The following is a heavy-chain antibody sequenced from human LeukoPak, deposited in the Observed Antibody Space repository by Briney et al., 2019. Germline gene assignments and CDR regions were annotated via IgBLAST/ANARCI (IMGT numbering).Heavy chain of an antibody. V-gene: IGHV3-23*01. CDR2: ISGSGGST. CDR3: AKDFYDYYDSSGYYHDY. D-gene: IGHD3-22*01. Sequence: GGTLRLSCAASGFTFSSYAMSWVRQAPGKGLEWVSAISGSGGSTYYADSVKGRFTISRDNSKNTLYLQMNSLRAEDTAVYYCAKDFYDYYDSSGYYHDYWGQGTLVTVSS. CDR1: GFTFSSYA. J-gene: IGHJ4*02.